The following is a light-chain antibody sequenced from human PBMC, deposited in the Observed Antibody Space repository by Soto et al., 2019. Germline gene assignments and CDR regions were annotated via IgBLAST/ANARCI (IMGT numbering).Light chain of an antibody. CDR1: QSVISRY. V-gene: IGKV3-20*01. CDR3: EQYGSSIT. CDR2: DAS. J-gene: IGKJ4*01. Sequence: DIVLTQSPGTLSLSPGERATLSCRASQSVISRYLAWYQQKPGQAPRLLIFDASTGATGTPNRFSGSGSGTDFTLTINRLDPADFAVYYCEQYGSSITFGGGTKVEMK.